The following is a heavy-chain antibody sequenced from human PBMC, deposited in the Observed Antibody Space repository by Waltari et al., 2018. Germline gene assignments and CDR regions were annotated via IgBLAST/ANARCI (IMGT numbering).Heavy chain of an antibody. V-gene: IGHV3-7*03. Sequence: EVQLVESGGGLVQPGGSLRLSCAASGFTFSSYWMSWVRQAPGKGLELVANIKQDGSEKYYVDSVKGRFTISRDNAKNSLYLQMNSLRAEDTAVYYCARSVAGQLNWFDPWGQGTLVTVSS. D-gene: IGHD6-19*01. CDR1: GFTFSSYW. CDR3: ARSVAGQLNWFDP. J-gene: IGHJ5*02. CDR2: IKQDGSEK.